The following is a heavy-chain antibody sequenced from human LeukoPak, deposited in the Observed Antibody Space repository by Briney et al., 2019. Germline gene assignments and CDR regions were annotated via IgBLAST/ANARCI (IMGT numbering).Heavy chain of an antibody. J-gene: IGHJ3*01. D-gene: IGHD2-15*01. V-gene: IGHV3-21*01. Sequence: GGSLRLSCAASGFTFSTYSMNWVRQAPGKGLEWVSSISSSSSYIYYTNSVKGRFTISRDNAKNLLFLQMNSLRAEDTAVYYCARSTPIAPRGAFDFWGQGTTVSVSS. CDR2: ISSSSSYI. CDR1: GFTFSTYS. CDR3: ARSTPIAPRGAFDF.